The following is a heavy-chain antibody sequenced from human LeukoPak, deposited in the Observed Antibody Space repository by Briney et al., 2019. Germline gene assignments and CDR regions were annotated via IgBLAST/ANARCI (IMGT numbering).Heavy chain of an antibody. D-gene: IGHD3-22*01. Sequence: PGGSLRLSCAASGFTVSSNYMSWVRQAPGKGLEWVSVIYSGGSTYYADSVKGRFSISRHNSKNTLYLQMSSLRAEDTAVYYCARRYYYDSSGYAGDVWGQGTTVTVSS. V-gene: IGHV3-53*01. CDR1: GFTVSSNY. CDR3: ARRYYYDSSGYAGDV. CDR2: IYSGGST. J-gene: IGHJ6*02.